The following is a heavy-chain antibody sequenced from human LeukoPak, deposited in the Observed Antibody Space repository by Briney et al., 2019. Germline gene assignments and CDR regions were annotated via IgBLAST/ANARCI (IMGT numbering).Heavy chain of an antibody. CDR2: ISYDGSNK. V-gene: IGHV3-30*18. CDR1: GFTFSSYG. Sequence: GGSLRLSCAASGFTFSSYGMHWVRQAPGKGLEWVAVISYDGSNKYYADSVKGRFTISRDNSKNTLYLQMNSLRAEDTAVYYRAKDGLRGQYSYGPGRFDYWGQGTLVTVSS. CDR3: AKDGLRGQYSYGPGRFDY. J-gene: IGHJ4*02. D-gene: IGHD5-18*01.